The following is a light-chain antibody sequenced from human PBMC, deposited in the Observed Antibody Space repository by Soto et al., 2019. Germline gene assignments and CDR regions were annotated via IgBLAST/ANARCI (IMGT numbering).Light chain of an antibody. J-gene: IGLJ2*01. CDR2: EVS. CDR1: SSDVGGYNY. Sequence: QSALTQPPSASGSPGQSVTISCTGTSSDVGGYNYVSWYQQHPGKAPKLMIYEVSKRPSGVPDRFSGSKSGNTASLTVSGRQADDEADYCCSSYAGSNNVVFGGGTKLTVL. V-gene: IGLV2-8*01. CDR3: SSYAGSNNVV.